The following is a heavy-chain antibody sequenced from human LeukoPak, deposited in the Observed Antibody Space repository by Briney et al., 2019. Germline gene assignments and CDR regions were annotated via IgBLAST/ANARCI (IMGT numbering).Heavy chain of an antibody. Sequence: SETLSLTCTVSGGSISSYYWSWIRQPAGKGLEWIGRIYGSGSSDYNPSLKSRVTISVDKSKNQFSLKLSSVTAADTAVYYCARYYYDDSVYRSCFDPWGQGTLVTVSS. CDR2: IYGSGSS. V-gene: IGHV4-4*07. D-gene: IGHD3-22*01. CDR1: GGSISSYY. J-gene: IGHJ5*02. CDR3: ARYYYDDSVYRSCFDP.